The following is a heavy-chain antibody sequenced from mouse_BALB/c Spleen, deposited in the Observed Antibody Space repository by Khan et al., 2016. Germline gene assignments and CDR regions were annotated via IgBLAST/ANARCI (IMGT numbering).Heavy chain of an antibody. CDR1: GYSITSVYA. Sequence: EVELVESGPGLVKPSQSLSLTCTVTGYSITSVYAWNWIRQFPGNTLEWMGYIAYSGAPSYNPSFRGRISITRDTAKNQAFLQLNSVTTEDTATYYCVRRDANYVMDYWGQGTSVTVSS. CDR3: VRRDANYVMDY. J-gene: IGHJ4*01. CDR2: IAYSGAP. V-gene: IGHV3-2*02.